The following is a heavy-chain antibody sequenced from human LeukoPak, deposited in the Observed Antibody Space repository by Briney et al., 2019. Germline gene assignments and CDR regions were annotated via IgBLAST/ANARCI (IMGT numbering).Heavy chain of an antibody. J-gene: IGHJ4*02. Sequence: SETLSLTCGVYAGSLSGHCWSWVRQPPGKGLEWIGDINHSGSTNYNPSVKSRVSISIDPSMNQFSLNLSSVTAADTAVYFCARGVTLYTGSYYSPHRPLDYWGQGTLVTVSS. V-gene: IGHV4-34*01. CDR3: ARGVTLYTGSYYSPHRPLDY. CDR2: INHSGST. CDR1: AGSLSGHC. D-gene: IGHD1-26*01.